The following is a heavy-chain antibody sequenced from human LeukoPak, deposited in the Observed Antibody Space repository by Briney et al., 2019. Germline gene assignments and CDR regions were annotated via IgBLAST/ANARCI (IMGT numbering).Heavy chain of an antibody. CDR2: ISSSGSTI. V-gene: IGHV3-11*04. CDR1: GFTFSDYY. Sequence: GGSLRLSCAASGFTFSDYYMSWIRQAPGKGLEWVSYISSSGSTIYYADSVKGRFTISRDNAKNSLDLQMNSLRAEDTAVYYCARSELGYNYYYMDVWGKGTTVTISS. J-gene: IGHJ6*03. D-gene: IGHD3-10*01. CDR3: ARSELGYNYYYMDV.